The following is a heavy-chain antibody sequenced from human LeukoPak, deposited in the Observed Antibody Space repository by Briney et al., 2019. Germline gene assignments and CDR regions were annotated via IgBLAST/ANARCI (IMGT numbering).Heavy chain of an antibody. V-gene: IGHV7-4-1*02. CDR2: INTNTGNP. CDR1: GYTFTTYP. J-gene: IGHJ4*02. D-gene: IGHD3-22*01. Sequence: ASVKVSCKASGYTFTTYPVNWVRQAPGQGLEYMGWINTNTGNPTYAQGFTGRFVFSLDTSVSTAYLQLSSLKAEDTAVYYCARGYDTTGYFSYWGQGNPGHRLL. CDR3: ARGYDTTGYFSY.